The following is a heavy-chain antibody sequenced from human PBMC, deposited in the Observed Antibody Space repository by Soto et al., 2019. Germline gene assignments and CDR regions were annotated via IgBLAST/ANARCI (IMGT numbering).Heavy chain of an antibody. CDR3: ARGDYDILTGLYYMDV. J-gene: IGHJ6*03. Sequence: QVQLVQSGAEVKKPGASVKVSCKASGYTFTSYYMHWVRQAPGQGLEWMGIINPSGGSTSYAQKSQGRVTMTRDTSTSTVYMELSSLRYEDTAVYYCARGDYDILTGLYYMDVWGKGTTVTVSS. CDR1: GYTFTSYY. CDR2: INPSGGST. V-gene: IGHV1-46*03. D-gene: IGHD3-9*01.